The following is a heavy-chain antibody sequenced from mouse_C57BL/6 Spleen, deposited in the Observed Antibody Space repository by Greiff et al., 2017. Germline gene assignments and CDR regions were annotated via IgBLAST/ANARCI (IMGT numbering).Heavy chain of an antibody. CDR1: GYSFTSYY. Sequence: QVQLQQSGPELVKPGASVKISCKASGYSFTSYYIHWVKQRPGQGLEWIGWIYPGSGNTKYNEKFKGKATLTADTSSSTAYRQLSSLTSEDSAVYYGARAPYDGFPFDYWGQGTTLTVSS. CDR2: IYPGSGNT. J-gene: IGHJ2*01. CDR3: ARAPYDGFPFDY. V-gene: IGHV1-66*01. D-gene: IGHD2-3*01.